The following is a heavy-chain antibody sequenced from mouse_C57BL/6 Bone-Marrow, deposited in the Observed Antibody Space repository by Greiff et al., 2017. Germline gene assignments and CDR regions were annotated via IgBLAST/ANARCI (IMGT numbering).Heavy chain of an antibody. Sequence: EVKLVESGEGLVKPGGSLKLSCAASGFTFSSYAMSWVRQTPEKRLEWVAYISSGGDYIYYADTVQGRFTISRDNARNTLYLQMSSLKSEDTAMYYCTRGGDYGAFAYWGQGTLVTVSA. D-gene: IGHD2-4*01. CDR2: ISSGGDYI. J-gene: IGHJ3*01. CDR3: TRGGDYGAFAY. CDR1: GFTFSSYA. V-gene: IGHV5-9-1*02.